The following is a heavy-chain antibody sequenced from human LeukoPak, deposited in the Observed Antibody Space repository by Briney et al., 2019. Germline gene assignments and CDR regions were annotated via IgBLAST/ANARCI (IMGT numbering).Heavy chain of an antibody. CDR2: IWYDGSNK. V-gene: IGHV3-33*01. CDR3: TSFEY. CDR1: GFTFSSRG. J-gene: IGHJ4*02. Sequence: PGMSLRLSCVASGFTFSSRGMHWVRQAPGKGLEWVAVIWYDGSNKYYADSVKGRFTISRDNSKNTLYLEMSSLRAEDTAVYYCTSFEYWGQGTLVTLSS.